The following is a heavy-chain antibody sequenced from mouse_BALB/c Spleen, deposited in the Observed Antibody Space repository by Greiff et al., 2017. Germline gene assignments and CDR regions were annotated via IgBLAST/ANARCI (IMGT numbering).Heavy chain of an antibody. V-gene: IGHV1-7*01. CDR2: INPSTGYT. D-gene: IGHD3-2*02. CDR1: GYTFTSCW. Sequence: QVQLKESGAELAKPGASVKMSCKASGYTFTSCWMHWVKQRPGQGLEWIGYINPSTGYTEYNQKFKDKATLTADKSSSTAYMQLSSLTYEDSAVYYCARSGYASDSYFDYWGQGTTLTVSS. J-gene: IGHJ2*01. CDR3: ARSGYASDSYFDY.